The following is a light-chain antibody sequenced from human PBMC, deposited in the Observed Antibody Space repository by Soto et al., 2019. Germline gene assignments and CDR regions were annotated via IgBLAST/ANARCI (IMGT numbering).Light chain of an antibody. J-gene: IGKJ5*01. CDR1: QSVSSGY. CDR2: ATS. CDR3: QQYGSSPPIT. Sequence: EIVLTQSPGALSLSPGERATLSCRASQSVSSGYLAWYQQKPGQAPRLLTFATSRRATGIPDRFSGSGSGTDFTLTIRRLEHEDVAVYYCQQYGSSPPITFGQGTRLEI. V-gene: IGKV3-20*01.